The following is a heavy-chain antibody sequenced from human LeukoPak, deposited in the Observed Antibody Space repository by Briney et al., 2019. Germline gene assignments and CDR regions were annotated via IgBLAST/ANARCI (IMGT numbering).Heavy chain of an antibody. CDR2: INHSGST. CDR1: GGSISSSSYY. J-gene: IGHJ6*03. D-gene: IGHD3-16*01. CDR3: ARPYTFYYMDV. Sequence: SETLSLTCTVSGGSISSSSYYWGWIRQPPGKGLEWIGEINHSGSTNYNPSLKSRVTISVDTSKNQFSLKLSSVTAADTAVYYCARPYTFYYMDVWGKGTTVTISS. V-gene: IGHV4-39*07.